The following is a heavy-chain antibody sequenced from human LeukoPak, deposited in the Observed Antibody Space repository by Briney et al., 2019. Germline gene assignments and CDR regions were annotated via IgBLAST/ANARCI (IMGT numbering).Heavy chain of an antibody. J-gene: IGHJ4*02. CDR3: ARGENSYGSDY. D-gene: IGHD5-18*01. CDR1: GGSISSSSYY. Sequence: PSETLSLTCTVSGGSISSSSYYWGWIRQPPGKGLEWIGYIYYTGSTNYNPSLKSRVTISVDTSKNQFSLKLSSVTAADTAVYYCARGENSYGSDYWGQGTLVTVSS. CDR2: IYYTGST. V-gene: IGHV4-61*05.